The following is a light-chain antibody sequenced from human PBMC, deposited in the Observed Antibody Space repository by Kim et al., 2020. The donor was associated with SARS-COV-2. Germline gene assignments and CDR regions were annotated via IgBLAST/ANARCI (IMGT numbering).Light chain of an antibody. CDR2: GKN. CDR1: SLTNYF. CDR3: CSRDISGNHYL. J-gene: IGLJ1*01. Sequence: ALGQTIRITCQGDSLTNYFASWYQQKPGQAPVLVIYGKNNRPSGIPDRFSGSISGTPASLTITGTQAEDEADYYCCSRDISGNHYLFGPGTNVTVL. V-gene: IGLV3-19*01.